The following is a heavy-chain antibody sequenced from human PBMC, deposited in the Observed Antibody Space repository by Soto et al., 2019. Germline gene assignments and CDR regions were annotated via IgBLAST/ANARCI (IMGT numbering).Heavy chain of an antibody. CDR3: AKASVWYPYFDS. V-gene: IGHV3-23*01. Sequence: VGSLRLSCAASEFSFDDYAMSWVRQAPGKGLEWVSSITYTGVSTYYADSVKGRFTISRDNSKDTLYLQMNSLRAEDTAIYYCAKASVWYPYFDSWGQGTLVTVS. D-gene: IGHD6-13*01. CDR1: EFSFDDYA. CDR2: ITYTGVST. J-gene: IGHJ4*02.